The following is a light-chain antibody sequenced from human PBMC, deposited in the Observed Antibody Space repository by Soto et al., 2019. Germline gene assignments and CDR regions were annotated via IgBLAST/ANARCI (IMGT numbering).Light chain of an antibody. CDR1: SSDVGSYIL. Sequence: QPVLTQPASVSGSPGQSVTISCTGTSSDVGSYILVSWYQQHPGKAPKLMIYEVSRRPSGVSDRFSGSKSGNTASLTISGLQAEDEADYYCCSYAGSSARYVFGTGTKVTVL. J-gene: IGLJ1*01. CDR3: CSYAGSSARYV. V-gene: IGLV2-23*02. CDR2: EVS.